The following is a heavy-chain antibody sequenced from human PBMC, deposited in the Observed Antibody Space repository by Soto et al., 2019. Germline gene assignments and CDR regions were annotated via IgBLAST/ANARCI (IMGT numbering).Heavy chain of an antibody. CDR1: GFTFSSYA. J-gene: IGHJ6*02. V-gene: IGHV3-30-3*01. Sequence: GGSLRLSCAASGFTFSSYAMHWVCQAPGKGLEWVAVISYDGSNKYYADSVKGRFTISRDNSKNTLYLQMNSLRAEDTAVYYCARDQQWFTVTTNAFGMDVWGQGTTVTVSS. CDR2: ISYDGSNK. D-gene: IGHD4-17*01. CDR3: ARDQQWFTVTTNAFGMDV.